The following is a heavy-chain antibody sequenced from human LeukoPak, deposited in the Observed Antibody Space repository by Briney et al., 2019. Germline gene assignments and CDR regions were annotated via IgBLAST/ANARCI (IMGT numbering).Heavy chain of an antibody. CDR3: ARGRPYDYVWGSYRYAFDY. V-gene: IGHV4-34*01. D-gene: IGHD3-16*02. CDR1: GGSFSGYY. CDR2: INDSGST. J-gene: IGHJ4*02. Sequence: SETLSLTCAVYGGSFSGYYWSWIRQPPGKGLEWIGEINDSGSTNYNPSLKSRVTISVDTSKNQFSLKLSPVTAADTAVYYCARGRPYDYVWGSYRYAFDYWGQGTLVAVSS.